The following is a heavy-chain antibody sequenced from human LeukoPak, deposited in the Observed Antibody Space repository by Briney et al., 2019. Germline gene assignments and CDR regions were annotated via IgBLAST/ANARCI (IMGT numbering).Heavy chain of an antibody. CDR2: IKSKTDGGTK. V-gene: IGHV3-15*01. CDR1: GFTLSNTW. J-gene: IGHJ4*02. Sequence: PGGPLRLSCAASGFTLSNTWMNWVRQAPGQGREWVGRIKSKTDGGTKEYAAPVKGRFTISRNDSKTTLYLQMNSLKTEDTAVYYCATLTVRGVINIWGQGTLVTVSS. CDR3: ATLTVRGVINI. D-gene: IGHD3-10*01.